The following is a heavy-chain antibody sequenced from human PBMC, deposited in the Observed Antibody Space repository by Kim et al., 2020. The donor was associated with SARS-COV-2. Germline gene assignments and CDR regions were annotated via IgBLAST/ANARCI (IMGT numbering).Heavy chain of an antibody. CDR1: GFTFSSYG. CDR2: IWYDGSDK. V-gene: IGHV3-33*01. D-gene: IGHD1-26*01. J-gene: IGHJ4*02. Sequence: GGSLRLSCAASGFTFSSYGMHWVRQAPGKGLEWVAVIWYDGSDKYYGDSVKGRFTISRDNSKNTLYLQMNSLRVEDTAVYYCARDREGPFGGSYDCWGQGTLVTVSS. CDR3: ARDREGPFGGSYDC.